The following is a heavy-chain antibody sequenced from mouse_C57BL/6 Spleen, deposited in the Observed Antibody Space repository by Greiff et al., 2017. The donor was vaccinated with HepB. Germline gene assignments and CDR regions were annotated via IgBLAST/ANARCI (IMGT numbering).Heavy chain of an antibody. CDR2: IYPGSGST. D-gene: IGHD1-1*01. CDR1: GYTFTSYW. CDR3: ARFAITTVVANFDY. Sequence: VQLQQSGAELVKPGASVKMSCKASGYTFTSYWITWVKQRPGQGLEWIGDIYPGSGSTNYTEKFKSKATLTVDTSSSTAYMQLSSLTSEDSAVYYCARFAITTVVANFDYWGQGTTLTVSS. J-gene: IGHJ2*01. V-gene: IGHV1-55*01.